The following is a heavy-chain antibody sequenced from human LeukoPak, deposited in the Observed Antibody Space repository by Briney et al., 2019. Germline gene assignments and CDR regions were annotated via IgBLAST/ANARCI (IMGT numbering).Heavy chain of an antibody. J-gene: IGHJ3*02. V-gene: IGHV1-8*01. CDR1: GYTFTSYD. CDR2: MNPNSGNT. CDR3: ARWGDIVVVPAAYGAAFDI. D-gene: IGHD2-2*01. Sequence: ASVKVSCKASGYTFTSYDINWVRQATGQGLEWMGWMNPNSGNTGYAQKFQGRVTMTRNTSISTAYMELSSLRSEDTAVYYCARWGDIVVVPAAYGAAFDIWGQGTMVTVSS.